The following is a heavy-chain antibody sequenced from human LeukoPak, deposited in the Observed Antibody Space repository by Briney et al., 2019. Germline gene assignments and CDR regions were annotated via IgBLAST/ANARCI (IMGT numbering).Heavy chain of an antibody. CDR1: GYTFTCYY. Sequence: ASVKVSFKASGYTFTCYYMHWVRQAPGQGLEWMGWINPNSGGTNYAQKFQGRVTMTRDTSISTAYMELSRLRSDAPAVYYCAREGPRGARVFDYWGPGTLVTVSS. CDR3: AREGPRGARVFDY. V-gene: IGHV1-2*02. CDR2: INPNSGGT. J-gene: IGHJ4*02. D-gene: IGHD3-10*01.